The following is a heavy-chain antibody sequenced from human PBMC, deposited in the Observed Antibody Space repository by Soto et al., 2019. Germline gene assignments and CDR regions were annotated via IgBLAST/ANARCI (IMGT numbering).Heavy chain of an antibody. V-gene: IGHV1-69*13. CDR2: IIPIFGTA. CDR3: ARQKTYYYGSGSLGDYFDY. CDR1: GGTFSSYA. D-gene: IGHD3-10*01. Sequence: SVKVSCKASGGTFSSYAISWVRQAPGQGLEWMGGIIPIFGTANYAQKFQGRVTITADESTSTAYMELSSLRSEDTAVYYCARQKTYYYGSGSLGDYFDYWGQGALVTVSS. J-gene: IGHJ4*02.